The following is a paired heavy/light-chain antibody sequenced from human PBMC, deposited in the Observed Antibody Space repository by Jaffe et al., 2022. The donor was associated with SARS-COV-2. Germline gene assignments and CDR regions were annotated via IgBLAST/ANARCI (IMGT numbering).Light chain of an antibody. V-gene: IGKV3-20*01. CDR2: GAS. J-gene: IGKJ2*01. Sequence: EIVLTQSPGTLSLSPGERATLSCRASQTISSSYLAWYQQKPGQAPRLLIYGASSRATGIPDRFSGSGSGTDFTLTINRLEPEDFAVYYCQQHGSSYTFGQGAKLEMK. CDR1: QTISSSY. CDR3: QQHGSSYT.
Heavy chain of an antibody. V-gene: IGHV3-53*01. CDR1: GFTMNINY. Sequence: EVQLVESGGGLIQPGGSLRLSCAASGFTMNINYMSWVRQAPGKGLEWVSVIHSGGSTYYADSVKGRFTISRDNSKNTLYLQMNSLRAEDTAVYYCARDSYNYDSSGYQGRSWYFDLWGRGTLVTVSS. CDR3: ARDSYNYDSSGYQGRSWYFDL. CDR2: IHSGGST. J-gene: IGHJ2*01. D-gene: IGHD3-22*01.